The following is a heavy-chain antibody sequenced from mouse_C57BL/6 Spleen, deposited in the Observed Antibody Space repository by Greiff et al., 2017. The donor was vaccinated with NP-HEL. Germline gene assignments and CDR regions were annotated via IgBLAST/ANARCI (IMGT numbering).Heavy chain of an antibody. V-gene: IGHV3-6*01. J-gene: IGHJ1*03. CDR3: ASPPYYGSSYGYFDV. Sequence: EVQLQQSGPGLVKPSQSLSLTCSVTGYSITSGYYWNWIRQFPGNKLEWMGYISYDGSNNYNPSLNNRISITRDTSKNQFFLKLNSVTTEDTATYYCASPPYYGSSYGYFDVWGTGTTVTVSS. CDR1: GYSITSGYY. D-gene: IGHD1-1*01. CDR2: ISYDGSN.